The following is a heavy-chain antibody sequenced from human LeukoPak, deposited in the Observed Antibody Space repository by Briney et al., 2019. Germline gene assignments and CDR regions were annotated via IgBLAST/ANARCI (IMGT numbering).Heavy chain of an antibody. Sequence: GESLKISCKGSGYSFTDYWIGWVRQMPGEGLQWMGIIYPDDSDIRYSPSFQRQVTISADKSIITAYLQWSSLKASDTAMYYCARHGRGSRSPNAFDIWGQGTMFTVSS. D-gene: IGHD3-10*01. V-gene: IGHV5-51*01. CDR3: ARHGRGSRSPNAFDI. J-gene: IGHJ3*02. CDR2: IYPDDSDI. CDR1: GYSFTDYW.